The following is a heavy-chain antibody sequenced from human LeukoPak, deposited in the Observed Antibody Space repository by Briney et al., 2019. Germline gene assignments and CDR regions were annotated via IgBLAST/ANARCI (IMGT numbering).Heavy chain of an antibody. V-gene: IGHV1-2*02. CDR3: ARRISLIRGVSEGPGFDP. CDR2: INPNNGAK. J-gene: IGHJ5*02. Sequence: ASVKVSCKASGYNFTDYYIHWVRQAPGQGLEWVGYINPNNGAKKDAQKFKGRVTMTRDTSITTAYMELSRLKSDDTAVYYSARRISLIRGVSEGPGFDPWGQGTLVSVSS. CDR1: GYNFTDYY. D-gene: IGHD3-10*01.